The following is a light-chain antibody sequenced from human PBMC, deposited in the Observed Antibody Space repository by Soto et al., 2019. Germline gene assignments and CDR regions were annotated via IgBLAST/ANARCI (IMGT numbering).Light chain of an antibody. CDR3: QQYGSSVI. Sequence: EIVLTQPPGTLSLSPGERATLSCRASQSVSSSYLAWYQQKPGQAPRLLIFGASSRATGIPDRFSGSGSGTDFTLTISRLEPEDFAVYYCQQYGSSVIFGGGTKVEIK. J-gene: IGKJ4*01. V-gene: IGKV3-20*01. CDR1: QSVSSSY. CDR2: GAS.